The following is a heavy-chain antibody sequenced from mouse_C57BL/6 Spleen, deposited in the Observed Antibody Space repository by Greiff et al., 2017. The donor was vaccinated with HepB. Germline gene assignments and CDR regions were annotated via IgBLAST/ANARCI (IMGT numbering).Heavy chain of an antibody. D-gene: IGHD1-1*01. CDR1: GFTFSNYW. V-gene: IGHV6-3*01. CDR2: IRLKSDNYAT. J-gene: IGHJ2*01. Sequence: EVKLMESGGGLVQPGGSMKLSCVASGFTFSNYWMNWVRQSPEKGLEWVAQIRLKSDNYATHYAESVKGRFTISRDDSKSSVYLQMNNLRAEDTGIYYCTGDGGPLITFFDYWGQGTTLTVSS. CDR3: TGDGGPLITFFDY.